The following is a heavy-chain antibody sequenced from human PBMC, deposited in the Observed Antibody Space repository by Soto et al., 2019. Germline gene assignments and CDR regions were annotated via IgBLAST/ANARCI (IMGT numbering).Heavy chain of an antibody. J-gene: IGHJ3*02. V-gene: IGHV3-33*01. CDR2: IWYDGSNK. CDR3: ARDNWGSAFDI. Sequence: GGSLRLSCAASGFNFSSYGMHWVRQAPGKGLEWVAVIWYDGSNKYYADSVKGRFTISRDNSKNTLYLQMNSLSAEDTAVYYCARDNWGSAFDIWGQGTMVTVSS. CDR1: GFNFSSYG. D-gene: IGHD7-27*01.